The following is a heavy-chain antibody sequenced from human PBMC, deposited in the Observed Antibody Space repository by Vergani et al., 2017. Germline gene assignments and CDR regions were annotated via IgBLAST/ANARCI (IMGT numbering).Heavy chain of an antibody. Sequence: QVKLQESGPGLVKPSETLSLTCTVSGASVNSYFWGWIRRPPGKGLEWIASFHHTGMTYNNPSLKSRVTISVDTSKNLISLKLNSVTAADTALYYCARHGGSGNFYHLFDSWGQGTLVTVSS. CDR2: FHHTGMT. D-gene: IGHD3-10*01. J-gene: IGHJ4*02. CDR1: GASVNSYF. CDR3: ARHGGSGNFYHLFDS. V-gene: IGHV4-38-2*02.